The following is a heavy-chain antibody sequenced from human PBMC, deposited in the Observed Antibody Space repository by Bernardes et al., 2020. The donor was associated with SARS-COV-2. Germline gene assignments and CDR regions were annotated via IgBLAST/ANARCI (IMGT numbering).Heavy chain of an antibody. D-gene: IGHD6-19*01. CDR2: ISYSEST. V-gene: IGHV4-39*01. J-gene: IGHJ4*02. Sequence: SETLSLTCSVSGASISTSGDYWGWIRQPPGKGLEWIGSISYSESTYYNPSLKSRLTMSVDTSKNQFSLKLRFVTATDTAVYYCVRAAYSSAWAYFNYWGQGTLVTVSS. CDR1: GASISTSGDY. CDR3: VRAAYSSAWAYFNY.